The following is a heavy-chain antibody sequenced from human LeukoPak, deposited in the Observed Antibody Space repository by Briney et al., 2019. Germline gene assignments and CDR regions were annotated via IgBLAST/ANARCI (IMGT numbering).Heavy chain of an antibody. CDR2: IYHSGST. D-gene: IGHD5-18*01. V-gene: IGHV4-38-2*02. CDR1: GYSISSGYY. Sequence: SETLSLTCTVSGYSISSGYYWGWIRQPPGKGLEWIGSIYHSGSTYYNPSLKSRVTISVDTSKNQFSLKLSSVTAADTAVYYCARGAWGYRRTYYYYYYMVVWGKGTTVTVSS. CDR3: ARGAWGYRRTYYYYYYMVV. J-gene: IGHJ6*03.